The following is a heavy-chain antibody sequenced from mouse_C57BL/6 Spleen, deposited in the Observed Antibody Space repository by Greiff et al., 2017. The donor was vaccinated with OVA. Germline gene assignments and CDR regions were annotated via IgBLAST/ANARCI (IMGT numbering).Heavy chain of an antibody. CDR3: ARLGGNYGSFAY. CDR1: GYTFTSYW. Sequence: VQLQQPGAELVRPGSSVKLSCKASGYTFTSYWMDWVKQRPGQGLEWIGNIYPSDSETHYNQKFKDKATLTVDKSSSTAYMQLSSLTSEDSAVYYCARLGGNYGSFAYWGQGTLVTVSA. J-gene: IGHJ3*01. CDR2: IYPSDSET. V-gene: IGHV1-61*01. D-gene: IGHD2-1*01.